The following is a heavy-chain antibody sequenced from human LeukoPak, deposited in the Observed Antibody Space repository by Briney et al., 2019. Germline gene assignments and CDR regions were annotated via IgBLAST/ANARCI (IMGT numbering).Heavy chain of an antibody. Sequence: PSETLSLTCTVSGDSISNSAYYWGWIRQSPGKGLEWIGEINHSGSTNYNPSLKSRVTISVDTSKNQFSLKLSSVTAADTAVYYCARGFRELSTLFDYWGQGTLVTVSS. CDR2: INHSGST. CDR1: GDSISNSAYY. CDR3: ARGFRELSTLFDY. D-gene: IGHD3-10*01. V-gene: IGHV4-39*01. J-gene: IGHJ4*02.